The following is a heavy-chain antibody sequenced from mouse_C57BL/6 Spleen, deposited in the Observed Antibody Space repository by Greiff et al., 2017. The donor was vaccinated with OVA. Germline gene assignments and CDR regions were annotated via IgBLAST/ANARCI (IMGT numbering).Heavy chain of an antibody. CDR2: ISSGSGTI. J-gene: IGHJ4*01. V-gene: IGHV5-17*01. Sequence: DVHLVESGGGLVKPGGSLKLSCEASGFTFSDYGMHWVRQAPEKGLEWVAYISSGSGTISYADTVKGRFTISRDNAKNTLFLQMTSLRSEDTAMYNWARDSSLYAIDDWGQGTSVTVSS. CDR3: ARDSSLYAIDD. CDR1: GFTFSDYG. D-gene: IGHD1-1*01.